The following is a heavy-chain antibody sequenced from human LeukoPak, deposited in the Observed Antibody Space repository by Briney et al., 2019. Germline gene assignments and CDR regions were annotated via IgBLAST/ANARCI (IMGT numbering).Heavy chain of an antibody. CDR2: ISGSGGST. D-gene: IGHD3-16*01. CDR1: GFTFSSYA. V-gene: IGHV3-23*01. Sequence: GGSLTLSCAASGFTFSSYAMSWVRQAPGKGLEWVSAISGSGGSTYYADSVKGRFTISRDNSKNMLYLQMNSLRAEDTAVYYCAKDSSRLGDLTVVYWGQGTLVTVSS. J-gene: IGHJ4*02. CDR3: AKDSSRLGDLTVVY.